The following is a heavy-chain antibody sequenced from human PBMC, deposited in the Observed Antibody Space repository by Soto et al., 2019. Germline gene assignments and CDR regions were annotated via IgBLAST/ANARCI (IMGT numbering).Heavy chain of an antibody. V-gene: IGHV3-30-3*01. CDR3: ASDYCSSTSCPSGHGFDI. Sequence: GVSLRLSCAASGFTFSSYAIHWVRQAPGKGLGWVAVVSFDGSNKYYADSVKGRFTISRDNSKNTLDLQMNSLTAEDTAVYYCASDYCSSTSCPSGHGFDIWGQGTMVTVSS. CDR2: VSFDGSNK. CDR1: GFTFSSYA. J-gene: IGHJ3*02. D-gene: IGHD2-2*01.